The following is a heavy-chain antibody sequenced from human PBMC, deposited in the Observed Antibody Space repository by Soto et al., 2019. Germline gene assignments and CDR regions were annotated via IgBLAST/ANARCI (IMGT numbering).Heavy chain of an antibody. Sequence: QVQLQESGPGLVKPSETLSLTCTVSGGSISSYYWSWIRQPPGKGLEWIGYIYYSGSTNYNPSLKSRVTRSVDTSKNQFSLKLSSVTAADTAVYYCARRYGVAYDFWGQGTRVTVSS. V-gene: IGHV4-59*08. CDR1: GGSISSYY. D-gene: IGHD1-20*01. CDR3: ARRYGVAYDF. J-gene: IGHJ4*02. CDR2: IYYSGST.